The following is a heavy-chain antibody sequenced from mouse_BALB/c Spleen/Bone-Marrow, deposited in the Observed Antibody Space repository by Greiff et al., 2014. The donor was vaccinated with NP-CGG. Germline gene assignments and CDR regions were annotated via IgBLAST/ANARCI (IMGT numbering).Heavy chain of an antibody. Sequence: VQLQESGSVLVRPGTSVNLPCKASGFTFTSSWMHWAKQRPGQGLEWIGDIHPNSGNTYYNEKFKGKATLTVDSSSSTAYVDLSSLTSEDSAVYFCARSYRFWYFDVRGAGTTVTVSS. D-gene: IGHD2-14*01. V-gene: IGHV1S130*01. CDR3: ARSYRFWYFDV. CDR1: GFTFTSSW. CDR2: IHPNSGNT. J-gene: IGHJ1*01.